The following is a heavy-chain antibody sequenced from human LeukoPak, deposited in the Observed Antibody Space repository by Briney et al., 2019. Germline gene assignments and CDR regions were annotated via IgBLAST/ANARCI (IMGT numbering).Heavy chain of an antibody. CDR1: GGSISSYY. Sequence: SETLSLTCTVSGGSISSYYWSWIRQPPGKGLEWLGYIYYSGSTYYNPSLKSRVTISVDTSKNQFSLKLASVTAADTAVYYCARDRRAGQSGYWFDPWGQGTLVTVSS. V-gene: IGHV4-59*01. J-gene: IGHJ5*02. CDR3: ARDRRAGQSGYWFDP. CDR2: IYYSGST. D-gene: IGHD3-22*01.